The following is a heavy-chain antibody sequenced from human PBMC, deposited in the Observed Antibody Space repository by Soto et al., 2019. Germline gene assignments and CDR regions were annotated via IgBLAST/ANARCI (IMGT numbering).Heavy chain of an antibody. Sequence: QVQLVQSGAEEKKPGASVKVSCKASGYTFTSYGISWVRQAPGQGLEWMGWISAYNGNTNYAQKLQGRVTMTTATATSTAYMELRSLRSDDTAVDYCATDLNYGLCDYWCQGTLLTVSS. V-gene: IGHV1-18*01. CDR1: GYTFTSYG. D-gene: IGHD3-10*01. CDR2: ISAYNGNT. CDR3: ATDLNYGLCDY. J-gene: IGHJ4*02.